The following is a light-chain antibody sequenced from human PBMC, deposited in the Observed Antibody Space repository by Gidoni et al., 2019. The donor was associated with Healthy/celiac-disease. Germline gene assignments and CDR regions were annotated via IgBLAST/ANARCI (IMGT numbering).Light chain of an antibody. CDR2: EAS. Sequence: EIVLTQSPATLSLPPGERATLSCRASQSVSTYLACYQQKPGQAPRLLIYEASNRATCIPARFSGSGSGTECTLTISSLEPEDCAVYYCQQRSNWQGLTFGGGTKVEIK. CDR1: QSVSTY. V-gene: IGKV3-11*01. CDR3: QQRSNWQGLT. J-gene: IGKJ4*01.